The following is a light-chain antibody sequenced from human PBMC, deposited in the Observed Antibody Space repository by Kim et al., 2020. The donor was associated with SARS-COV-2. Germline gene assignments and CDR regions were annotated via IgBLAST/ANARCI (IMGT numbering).Light chain of an antibody. CDR1: QSVTSTY. J-gene: IGKJ1*01. CDR2: GAS. V-gene: IGKV3-20*01. Sequence: EIVLTQSPGTLSLSPGERATLSCRASQSVTSTYLAWYLQRPGQAPWLLIYGASSRATGIPDRFSGSGSGTDFTLTISRLEPEDFAVYYCQQYGSSPWTFGQGTKVDIK. CDR3: QQYGSSPWT.